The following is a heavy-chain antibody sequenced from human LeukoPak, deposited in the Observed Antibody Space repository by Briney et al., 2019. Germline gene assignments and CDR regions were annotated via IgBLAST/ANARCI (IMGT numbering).Heavy chain of an antibody. D-gene: IGHD2/OR15-2a*01. V-gene: IGHV3-48*03. CDR1: GFTFSSYK. CDR3: ARVLFHSLAVFDY. CDR2: ITTSGTTT. J-gene: IGHJ4*02. Sequence: GGSLRLSCAASGFTFSSYKMIWVRQAPGKGLEWVSYITTSGTTTYYADSLKGRFTISKDNAKNSLYLQMNSLRAEDTAVYYCARVLFHSLAVFDYWGQGTLVTVSS.